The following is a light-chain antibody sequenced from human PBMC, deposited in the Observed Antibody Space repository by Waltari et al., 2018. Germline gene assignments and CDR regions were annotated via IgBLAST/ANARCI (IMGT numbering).Light chain of an antibody. J-gene: IGLJ2*01. CDR1: SSNIWSTYA. CDR3: QSYDRSLNGHVV. Sequence: QSVLTQPPSVSGAPGQTVTISCTGRSSNIWSTYAVTWYQQLPGTAPKLLIYGNSNRPSGVPDRFSGSKSGTSASLAITGLQAEDEADYYCQSYDRSLNGHVVFGGGTKVTVL. V-gene: IGLV1-40*01. CDR2: GNS.